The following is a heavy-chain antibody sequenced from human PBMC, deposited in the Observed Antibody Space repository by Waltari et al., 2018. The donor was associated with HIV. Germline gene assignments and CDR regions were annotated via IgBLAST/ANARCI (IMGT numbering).Heavy chain of an antibody. CDR1: GLPLSTSGAG. CDR2: IYWDADK. Sequence: QITLEESGPTLVIPTETLTVTCTFSGLPLSTSGAGVGWIRQPPGKAPGWLAVIYWDADKRYNSLLRVRFAITKATSRCQVVRTVAYWGPVETGTYLCEYWLPGSSRDWNAEKYDVLGRGTMVTVS. V-gene: IGHV2-5*02. D-gene: IGHD1-1*01. CDR3: EYWLPGSSRDWNAEKYDV. J-gene: IGHJ3*01.